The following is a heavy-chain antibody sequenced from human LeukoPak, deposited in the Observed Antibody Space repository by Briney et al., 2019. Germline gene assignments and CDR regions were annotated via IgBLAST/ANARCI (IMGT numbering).Heavy chain of an antibody. CDR1: GYTFTVYY. J-gene: IGHJ4*02. D-gene: IGHD4-17*01. CDR2: INPNSGGT. Sequence: ASVKVSCKASGYTFTVYYMHWVRQAPGQGLEWMGWINPNSGGTNYAQKFQGRVTMTRDTSISTAYMELSRLRSDDTAVYYCARDRPLYGDRRRGGFDYWGQGTLVTVSS. V-gene: IGHV1-2*02. CDR3: ARDRPLYGDRRRGGFDY.